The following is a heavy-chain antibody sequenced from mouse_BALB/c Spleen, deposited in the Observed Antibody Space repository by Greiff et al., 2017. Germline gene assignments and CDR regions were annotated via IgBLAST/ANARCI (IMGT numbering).Heavy chain of an antibody. D-gene: IGHD2-10*01. CDR1: GFTFSSFG. Sequence: EVQVVESGGGLVQPGGSRKLSCAASGFTFSSFGMHWVRQAPEKGLEWVAYISSGSSTIYYADTVKGRFTISRDNPKNTLFLQMTSLRSEDTAMYYCARSLPYYYAMDYWGQGTSVTVSS. V-gene: IGHV5-17*02. CDR2: ISSGSSTI. J-gene: IGHJ4*01. CDR3: ARSLPYYYAMDY.